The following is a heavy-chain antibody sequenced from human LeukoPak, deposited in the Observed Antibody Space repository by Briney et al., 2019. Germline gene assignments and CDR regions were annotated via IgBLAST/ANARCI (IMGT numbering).Heavy chain of an antibody. CDR2: INPQSGDT. CDR3: ATGEKGTSWWDDLQH. Sequence: ASVKVSCKASGYSFTGYYIHWVRQAPGQGLEWMGWINPQSGDTNYLQKFQGRVTMTRDTSISTVDMELISLRSGDTATYYCATGEKGTSWWDDLQHWGQGTLVTVSS. CDR1: GYSFTGYY. J-gene: IGHJ1*01. V-gene: IGHV1-2*02. D-gene: IGHD1-26*01.